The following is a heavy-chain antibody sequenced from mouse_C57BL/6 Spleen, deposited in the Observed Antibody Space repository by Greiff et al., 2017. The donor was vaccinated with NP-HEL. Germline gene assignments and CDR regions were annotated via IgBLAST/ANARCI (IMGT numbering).Heavy chain of an antibody. CDR2: IDPNSGGT. V-gene: IGHV1-72*01. Sequence: QVHVKQPGAELVKPGASVKLSCKASGYTFTSYWMHWVKQRPGRGLEWIGRIDPNSGGTKYNEKFKSKATLTVDKPSSTAYMQLSSLTSEDSAVYYCARGSLARYYAMDYWGQGTSVTVSS. J-gene: IGHJ4*01. CDR3: ARGSLARYYAMDY. CDR1: GYTFTSYW.